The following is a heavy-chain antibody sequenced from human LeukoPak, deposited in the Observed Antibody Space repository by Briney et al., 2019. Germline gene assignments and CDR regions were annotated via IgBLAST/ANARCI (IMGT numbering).Heavy chain of an antibody. CDR2: INLSGSI. D-gene: IGHD3-22*01. CDR1: GGSFRGYY. CDR3: ARGQEGSSHYYDRGTYYFDY. J-gene: IGHJ4*02. Sequence: SETLSLTCAVYGGSFRGYYWSWIRETPGKGLECIGEINLSGSIDYTPFLKSRVTISVDTSKNQFSLKLSSVTTADTAVYYCARGQEGSSHYYDRGTYYFDYWGQGTLVTVSS. V-gene: IGHV4-34*01.